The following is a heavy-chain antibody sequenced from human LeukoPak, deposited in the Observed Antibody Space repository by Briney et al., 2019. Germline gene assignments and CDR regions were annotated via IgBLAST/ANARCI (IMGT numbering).Heavy chain of an antibody. J-gene: IGHJ4*02. Sequence: GASVKVSCKASGYDFTTNYIHCVRQAPGQGLEWMGTINPSVSSTTYGQRFRGRVTMTRDTSTATVYMDLGSLTSEDTAIYYCAKGYCTGASCYVLNSWGQGTLVTVSS. CDR2: INPSVSST. V-gene: IGHV1-46*01. CDR3: AKGYCTGASCYVLNS. D-gene: IGHD2-15*01. CDR1: GYDFTTNY.